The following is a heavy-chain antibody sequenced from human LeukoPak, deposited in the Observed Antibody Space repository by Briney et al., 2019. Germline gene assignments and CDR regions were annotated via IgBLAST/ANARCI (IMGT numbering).Heavy chain of an antibody. D-gene: IGHD6-19*01. CDR2: INPNSGGT. CDR1: GYTFIGYY. V-gene: IGHV1-2*02. J-gene: IGHJ4*02. CDR3: ARVPISSGWSSGQSYYFDY. Sequence: ASVKVSCKASGYTFIGYYMHWVRQAPGQGLEWMGWINPNSGGTNYAQKFQGRVTMTRDTSISTAYMELSRLRSDDTAVYYCARVPISSGWSSGQSYYFDYWGQGTLVTVSS.